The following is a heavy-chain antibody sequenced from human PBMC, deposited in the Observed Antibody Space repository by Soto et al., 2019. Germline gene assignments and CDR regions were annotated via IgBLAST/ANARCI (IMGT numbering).Heavy chain of an antibody. J-gene: IGHJ5*02. CDR1: GYTFTAYA. V-gene: IGHV1-3*01. Sequence: ASVKVSCKASGYTFTAYAMHWVRQAPGQRLEWMGWINAGNGNTKYSQKFQGRVTITRDTSAGAAYMELSSPRSEDTAVYYCARGVAGTDWFDPWGQGTLVTVSS. CDR3: ARGVAGTDWFDP. D-gene: IGHD2-15*01. CDR2: INAGNGNT.